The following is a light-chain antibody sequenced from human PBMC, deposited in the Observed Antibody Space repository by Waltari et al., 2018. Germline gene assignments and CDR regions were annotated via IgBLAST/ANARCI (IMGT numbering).Light chain of an antibody. CDR2: YKSDSDK. Sequence: QAVLTQPSSLPASPGASASLTRTLRRCIQDGTYRIHLYPPKPGSPPQYLLRYKSDSDKQQGSGVPSRFSGSKDASANAGILLISGLQSEDEADYYCMIWHNSASVFGGGTKLTVL. J-gene: IGLJ3*02. V-gene: IGLV5-45*03. CDR3: MIWHNSASV. CDR1: RCIQDGTYR.